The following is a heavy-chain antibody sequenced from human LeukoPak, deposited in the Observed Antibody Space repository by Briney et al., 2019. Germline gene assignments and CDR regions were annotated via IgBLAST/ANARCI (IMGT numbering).Heavy chain of an antibody. CDR1: GFTFSSYG. CDR2: ISYDGSNK. V-gene: IGHV3-30*18. D-gene: IGHD5-18*01. CDR3: AKDKDTAMVALDY. Sequence: GGSLRLSCAASGFTFSSYGMHWVRQAPGKGLEWVAVISYDGSNKYYADSVKGRFTIPRDNSKNTLYLQMNSLRAEDTAVYYCAKDKDTAMVALDYWGQGTLVTVSS. J-gene: IGHJ4*02.